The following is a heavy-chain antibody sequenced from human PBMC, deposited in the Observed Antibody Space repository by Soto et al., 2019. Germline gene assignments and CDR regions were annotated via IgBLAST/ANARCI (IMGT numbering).Heavy chain of an antibody. J-gene: IGHJ5*02. V-gene: IGHV3-30-3*01. Sequence: PAGSLRLSCAASGFTCRSYAMHWVRQAPGKGLEWVAVISYDENNRYYTDSVKGRFTISRDNSKNTLYLQVNSLRAEDTAVYYCARAMDTAMASKDNWFDPWGQGTLVTVSS. D-gene: IGHD5-18*01. CDR1: GFTCRSYA. CDR3: ARAMDTAMASKDNWFDP. CDR2: ISYDENNR.